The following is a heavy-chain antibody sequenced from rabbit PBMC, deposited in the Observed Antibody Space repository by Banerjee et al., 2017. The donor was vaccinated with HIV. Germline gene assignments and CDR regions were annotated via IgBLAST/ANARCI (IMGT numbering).Heavy chain of an antibody. J-gene: IGHJ4*01. V-gene: IGHV1S40*01. Sequence: QSLAESGGGPVQPEGSPALTCKASGFTISSSSFLCWVRQAPGKGLEWIGCVYGGVSDSTYYANWAKGRFTISKTSSTTVTLQMTSLTAADTATYFCARGYTGVGYFTLWGPGTLVTVS. CDR1: GFTISSSSF. CDR3: ARGYTGVGYFTL. D-gene: IGHD4-2*01. CDR2: VYGGVSDST.